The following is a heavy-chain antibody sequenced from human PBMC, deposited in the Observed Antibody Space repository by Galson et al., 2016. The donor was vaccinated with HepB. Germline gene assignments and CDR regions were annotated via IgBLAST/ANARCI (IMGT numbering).Heavy chain of an antibody. Sequence: QSGAEVKKPGESLKISCKASGYSFTHYWIGWVRQMSGKGLEWMGIIYSSDSDTRYSPSFQGQVTISADKSISTAYLQWTSLKASDTAIYYCARLTGWWLPDNWGQGTLVTVSS. J-gene: IGHJ4*02. CDR1: GYSFTHYW. CDR2: IYSSDSDT. D-gene: IGHD2-15*01. V-gene: IGHV5-51*01. CDR3: ARLTGWWLPDN.